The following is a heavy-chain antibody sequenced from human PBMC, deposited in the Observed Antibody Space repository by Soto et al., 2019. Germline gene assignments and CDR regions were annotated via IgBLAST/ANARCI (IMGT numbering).Heavy chain of an antibody. V-gene: IGHV3-48*02. D-gene: IGHD6-6*01. CDR2: ISSTTTTI. J-gene: IGHJ4*02. CDR3: ARGGAARPDY. Sequence: EVQLVGSGGGLVQPGGSLRLSCAASGFTFKSYGMKWVRQAPGKGLEWVSYISSTTTTISYADSVKGRFTISRDNAKNLLYLQVNNLRDEDTAVYYCARGGAARPDYWGQGTLVTVSS. CDR1: GFTFKSYG.